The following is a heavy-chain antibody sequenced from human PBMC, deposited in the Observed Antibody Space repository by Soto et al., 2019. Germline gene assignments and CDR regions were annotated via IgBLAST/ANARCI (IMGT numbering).Heavy chain of an antibody. J-gene: IGHJ6*02. CDR1: GFSLSNARVG. D-gene: IGHD3-10*01. CDR3: ARSNEYGSVKYYGMDV. V-gene: IGHV2-26*01. Sequence: QVTLKESGPVLVKPTETLTLTCTVSGFSLSNARVGVSWIRQPLGKALEWLAHIFSNDEKSYRTSLKSRLTISKDTSKSQVVLTMTNMDPVDTATYYCARSNEYGSVKYYGMDVWGQGTTVTVSS. CDR2: IFSNDEK.